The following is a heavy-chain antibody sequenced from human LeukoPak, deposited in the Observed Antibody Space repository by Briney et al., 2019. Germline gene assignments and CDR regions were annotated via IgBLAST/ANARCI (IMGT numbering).Heavy chain of an antibody. CDR2: ISVSGGTP. Sequence: GGSLRLSCAASGFTFSSIAMSWVRQAPGKGLEWVSTISVSGGTPYYADSVRGRFTISRDNSKNTLGLQINSLRLDDTALYYFVPRGILHSWGQGTLVSVSS. D-gene: IGHD3-16*01. V-gene: IGHV3-23*01. CDR1: GFTFSSIA. J-gene: IGHJ5*02. CDR3: VPRGILHS.